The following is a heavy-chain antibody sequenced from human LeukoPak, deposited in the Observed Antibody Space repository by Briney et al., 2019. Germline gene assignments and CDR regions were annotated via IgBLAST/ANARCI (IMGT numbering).Heavy chain of an antibody. V-gene: IGHV3-48*03. CDR3: ARVELAPYYYYMDV. J-gene: IGHJ6*03. CDR1: GFSISSYE. D-gene: IGHD1-7*01. CDR2: ISSSGSTI. Sequence: GGSLRLSCAASGFSISSYEMNWVRQALGKGLEWVSHISSSGSTIWYADSVKGRFTISRDNAKNSLYLQMNSLRAADTAVYYCARVELAPYYYYMDVWGKGTTVTVSS.